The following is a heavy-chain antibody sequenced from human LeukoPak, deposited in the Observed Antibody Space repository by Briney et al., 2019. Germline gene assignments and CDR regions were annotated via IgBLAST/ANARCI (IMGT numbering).Heavy chain of an antibody. CDR2: IKQDGSEK. CDR1: GFTFSGSW. Sequence: GGSLRLSCAASGFTFSGSWMSWVRQAPGKGLEWVANIKQDGSEKYYVDSVKGRFTISRDNAKSSLYLQMNSLRIEDTAVYYCARGGAFYYGLWGQGTQVTVSS. CDR3: ARGGAFYYGL. J-gene: IGHJ4*02. D-gene: IGHD3-10*01. V-gene: IGHV3-7*05.